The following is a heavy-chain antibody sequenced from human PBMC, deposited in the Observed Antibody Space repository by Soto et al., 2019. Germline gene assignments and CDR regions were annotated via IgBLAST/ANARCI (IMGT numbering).Heavy chain of an antibody. J-gene: IGHJ3*02. Sequence: GGSLRLSCAASGFTFDDYAMHWVRQAPGKGLEWVSGISWNSGSIGYADSVKGRFTISRDNAKNSLYLQMNSLRAEDTALYYCAKDSYYDYVWGSSSKGFDIWGQGTMVTVSS. D-gene: IGHD3-16*01. CDR3: AKDSYYDYVWGSSSKGFDI. CDR1: GFTFDDYA. CDR2: ISWNSGSI. V-gene: IGHV3-9*01.